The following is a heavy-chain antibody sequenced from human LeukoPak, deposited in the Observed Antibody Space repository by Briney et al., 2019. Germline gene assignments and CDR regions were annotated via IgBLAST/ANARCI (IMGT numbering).Heavy chain of an antibody. Sequence: ASVKVSCTASGYSFINFGMSWVRQAPGQGLEWMGWISAYNGNTNYAQKFLGRVTVTTDTSTSAAYMELRSLTSDDTAVYYCARDRWEYHSDSSGYYHDTFDIWGQETMVTVSS. D-gene: IGHD3-22*01. J-gene: IGHJ3*02. V-gene: IGHV1-18*01. CDR2: ISAYNGNT. CDR1: GYSFINFG. CDR3: ARDRWEYHSDSSGYYHDTFDI.